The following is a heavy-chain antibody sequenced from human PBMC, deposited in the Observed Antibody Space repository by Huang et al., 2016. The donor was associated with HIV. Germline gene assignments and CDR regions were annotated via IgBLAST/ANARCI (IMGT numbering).Heavy chain of an antibody. J-gene: IGHJ4*02. CDR1: IFTFSTSA. CDR2: SSGRGSST. V-gene: IGHV3-23*01. Sequence: EVQLLESGGGLVKPGGSLRLSCAASIFTFSTSAMSWVRQAPGKGLEGVSGSSGRGSSTYYADSVKGRFTISRDNSRNTLYLQMKSLRVEDTAIYYCAKGSERSLTGPKYQYYFDYWGQGTLVTVSS. CDR3: AKGSERSLTGPKYQYYFDY. D-gene: IGHD3-3*01.